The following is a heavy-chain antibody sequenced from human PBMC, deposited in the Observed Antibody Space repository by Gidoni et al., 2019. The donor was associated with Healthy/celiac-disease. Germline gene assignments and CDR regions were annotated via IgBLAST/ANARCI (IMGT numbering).Heavy chain of an antibody. Sequence: QLQLQESGPGLVKPSETLSLTCTVSGGPISSSSYYWGWIRQPPGKGLEGIGSIYYSGSTYYNPSLKSRVTISVDTSKNQFSLKLSSVTAADTAVYYCARKYYDYVWGSYRWRYFDYWGQGTLVTVSS. CDR1: GGPISSSSYY. CDR3: ARKYYDYVWGSYRWRYFDY. J-gene: IGHJ4*02. V-gene: IGHV4-39*01. CDR2: IYYSGST. D-gene: IGHD3-16*02.